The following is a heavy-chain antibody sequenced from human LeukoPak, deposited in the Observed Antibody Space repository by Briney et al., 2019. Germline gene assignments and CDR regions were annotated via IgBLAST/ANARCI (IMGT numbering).Heavy chain of an antibody. D-gene: IGHD5-24*01. Sequence: QSGGSLRLSCAASGFSVNTNYMTWVRQAPGKGLEWVSVLYSGGGAYYADSVKDRFTISRDYSQNTLLLQMNSLRAEDTAVYYCARDFVEMATIIDFDYWGQGTLVTVSS. CDR3: ARDFVEMATIIDFDY. J-gene: IGHJ4*02. V-gene: IGHV3-66*01. CDR1: GFSVNTNY. CDR2: LYSGGGA.